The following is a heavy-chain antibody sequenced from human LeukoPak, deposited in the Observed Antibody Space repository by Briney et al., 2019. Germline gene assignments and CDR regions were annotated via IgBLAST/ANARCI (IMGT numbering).Heavy chain of an antibody. CDR3: ARVSSSWMSDAFDL. CDR1: RFSFSNYE. Sequence: GGSLRLSCEAARFSFSNYEMNWVRQAPGKGLEWVSYISTSGYTIYYADSVQGRFTISRDNAENSLYLQMDSLRAEDTAVYYCARVSSSWMSDAFDLWGQGTMVTVSS. V-gene: IGHV3-48*03. J-gene: IGHJ3*01. CDR2: ISTSGYTI. D-gene: IGHD5-12*01.